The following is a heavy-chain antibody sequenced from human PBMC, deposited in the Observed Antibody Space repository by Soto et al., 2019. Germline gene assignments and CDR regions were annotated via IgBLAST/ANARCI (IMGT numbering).Heavy chain of an antibody. CDR2: IYYSGST. V-gene: IGHV4-39*01. J-gene: IGHJ6*02. D-gene: IGHD6-19*01. Sequence: SETLSLTCTVSGGSISSSSYYWGWIRQPPGKGLEWIGSIYYSGSTYYNPSLKSRVTISVDTSKNQFSLKLSSVTAADTAVYYCARQYSSGWTYYYYGMDVWGQGTTVTVSS. CDR1: GGSISSSSYY. CDR3: ARQYSSGWTYYYYGMDV.